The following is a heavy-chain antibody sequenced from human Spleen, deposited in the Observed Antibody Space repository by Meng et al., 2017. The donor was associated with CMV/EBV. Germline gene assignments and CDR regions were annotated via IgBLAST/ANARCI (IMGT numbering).Heavy chain of an antibody. CDR1: GFTFSNYA. CDR3: ARDIPGIAVASG. D-gene: IGHD6-19*01. V-gene: IGHV3-23*01. J-gene: IGHJ4*02. CDR2: IGVAGDTYYCDT. Sequence: GESLKISCAASGFTFSNYAMSWVRQVPGKGLEWVSGIGVAGDTYYCDTYYPHSIKGRFTVSRADAKDSFHLRMNVLRAGDTAVYYCARDIPGIAVASGWGQGTLVTVSS.